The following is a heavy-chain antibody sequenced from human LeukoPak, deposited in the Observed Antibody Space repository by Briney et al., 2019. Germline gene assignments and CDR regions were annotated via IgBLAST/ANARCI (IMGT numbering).Heavy chain of an antibody. J-gene: IGHJ4*02. CDR2: ISTNGGST. Sequence: PGGSLRLSCAASGFTFSSYAMYWVRQAPGKGLEYVSAISTNGGSTYYANSVKGRFAISRDNSKNTLYLQMGSLRAEDMAVYYCARWGSTSCYDFWGQGTLVTVSS. CDR1: GFTFSSYA. V-gene: IGHV3-64*01. CDR3: ARWGSTSCYDF. D-gene: IGHD2-2*01.